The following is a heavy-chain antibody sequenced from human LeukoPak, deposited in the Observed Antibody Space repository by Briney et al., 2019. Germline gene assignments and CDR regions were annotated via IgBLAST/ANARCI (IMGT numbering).Heavy chain of an antibody. V-gene: IGHV1-2*02. D-gene: IGHD3-9*01. Sequence: ASVKVSCKASGYTFTSYGISRVRQAPGQGLEWMGWINPNSGGTNYAQKFQGRVTMTRDTSISTAYMELSRLRSDDTAVYYCARVPQPDILTGYTYYYYMDVWGKGTTVTISS. CDR1: GYTFTSYG. CDR3: ARVPQPDILTGYTYYYYMDV. J-gene: IGHJ6*03. CDR2: INPNSGGT.